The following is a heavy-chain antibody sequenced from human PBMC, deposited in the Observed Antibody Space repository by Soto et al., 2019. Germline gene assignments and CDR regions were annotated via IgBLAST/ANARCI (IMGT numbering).Heavy chain of an antibody. Sequence: PGGSLRLSCAASGFTFSNAWMSWVRQAPGKGLEWVGRIKSKTDGGTTDYAAPVKGRFTISRDDSKNTLYLQMNSLKTEDTAVYYCTTGLGYCSSTSCYDPSIDYWGQGTLVTVSS. J-gene: IGHJ4*02. CDR3: TTGLGYCSSTSCYDPSIDY. D-gene: IGHD2-2*01. CDR2: IKSKTDGGTT. V-gene: IGHV3-15*01. CDR1: GFTFSNAW.